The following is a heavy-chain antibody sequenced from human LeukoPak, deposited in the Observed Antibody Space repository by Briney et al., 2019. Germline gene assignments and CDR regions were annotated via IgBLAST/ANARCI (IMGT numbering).Heavy chain of an antibody. CDR1: GFTFSNYA. CDR3: AKAWGNIAAAGTYYFDY. CDR2: ISGSGAGT. D-gene: IGHD6-13*01. J-gene: IGHJ4*02. V-gene: IGHV3-23*01. Sequence: GGSLRLSCAASGFTFSNYAMSWVRQAPGKGLEWVSAISGSGAGTYYADSVRGRFPISRDNSKNTLYLQMNSLRAEDTALYYCAKAWGNIAAAGTYYFDYWGQGTLVTVSS.